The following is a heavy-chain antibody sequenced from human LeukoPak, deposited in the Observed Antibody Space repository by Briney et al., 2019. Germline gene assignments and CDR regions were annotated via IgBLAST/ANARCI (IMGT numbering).Heavy chain of an antibody. CDR3: ARGFSRGRFGFDI. J-gene: IGHJ3*02. V-gene: IGHV1-2*06. Sequence: GASVKVSCKASGYTFRDYFMFWVRQAPGQGLEWMGRINPNSGGSKDAQKFQGRVTMTRDTSISTAYMELSGLRSDNAAVFYCARGFSRGRFGFDIWGPGTVVAVSS. CDR1: GYTFRDYF. CDR2: INPNSGGS. D-gene: IGHD6-19*01.